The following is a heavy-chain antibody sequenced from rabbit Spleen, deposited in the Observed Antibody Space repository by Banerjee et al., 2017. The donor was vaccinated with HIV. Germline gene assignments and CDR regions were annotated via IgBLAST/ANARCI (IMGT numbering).Heavy chain of an antibody. CDR2: IDLVFGSI. CDR3: VRGASSSGYYSL. V-gene: IGHV1S47*01. D-gene: IGHD1-1*01. CDR1: GFDFSTYS. J-gene: IGHJ4*01. Sequence: QEQLVESGGGLVQPGGSLTLSCKASGFDFSTYSMSWVRQAPGKGLEWIGYIDLVFGSIYYATWANGRFTISSHNAQNTLYLQLNSLTAADTATYFCVRGASSSGYYSLWGPGTLVTVS.